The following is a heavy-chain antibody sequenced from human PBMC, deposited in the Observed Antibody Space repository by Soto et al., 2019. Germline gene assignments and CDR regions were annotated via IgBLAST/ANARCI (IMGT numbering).Heavy chain of an antibody. CDR2: IYWDDDK. D-gene: IGHD1-26*01. CDR1: GFSLTTSGVG. V-gene: IGHV2-5*02. CDR3: AHRALYSGSYWDGGYFDT. J-gene: IGHJ4*02. Sequence: QITLRESGPTRVRPTQPLTLTCDFSGFSLTTSGVGVAWIRQSPGKAPEWLAVIYWDDDKRYSPTLKSRLTITKDXXKXQEXLTMTNMDPVDTGTYYCAHRALYSGSYWDGGYFDTWGQGTPVTVSS.